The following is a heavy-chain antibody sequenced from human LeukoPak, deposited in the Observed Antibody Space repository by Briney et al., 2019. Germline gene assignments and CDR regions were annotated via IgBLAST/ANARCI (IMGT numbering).Heavy chain of an antibody. CDR1: GFTFRTYA. CDR3: ATAGSMATPTPYYFDY. Sequence: GGSLRLSCAASGFTFRTYAMSWVRRAPGKGLEWVSAFSGSGGSTYYADSVKGRFTISRDKSKNTLYLQMNSLRAEDTAIYYCATAGSMATPTPYYFDYWGQGTLVTVSS. V-gene: IGHV3-23*01. J-gene: IGHJ4*02. D-gene: IGHD5-24*01. CDR2: FSGSGGST.